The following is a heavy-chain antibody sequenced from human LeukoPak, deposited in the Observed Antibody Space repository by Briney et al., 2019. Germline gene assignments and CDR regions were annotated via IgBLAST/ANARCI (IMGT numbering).Heavy chain of an antibody. V-gene: IGHV4-34*01. J-gene: IGHJ4*02. CDR3: ARVSYDFWSGYHTPRGAFDY. Sequence: SETLSLTCAVYGGSFSGYYWSWIRQPPGKGLEWIGEINQSGSTNYNPSLKSRVTISVDTSKNQFSLKLSSVTAADTAVYYCARVSYDFWSGYHTPRGAFDYWGQGTLVTVSS. CDR2: INQSGST. D-gene: IGHD3-3*01. CDR1: GGSFSGYY.